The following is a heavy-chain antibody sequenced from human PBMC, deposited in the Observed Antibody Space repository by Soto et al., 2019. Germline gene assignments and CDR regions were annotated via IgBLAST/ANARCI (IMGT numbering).Heavy chain of an antibody. CDR3: ARDLSADY. D-gene: IGHD3-10*01. V-gene: IGHV3-48*01. CDR2: ISRTGTTI. J-gene: IGHJ4*02. CDR1: GFTFSNYN. Sequence: EVQLVESGGVLVQTGGSLRLSCAASGFTFSNYNMIWVRQAPGKGLEWVSYISRTGTTIHYAASVKGRFTISRDHAKNSLSLQMNSLPGEDTSVYYCARDLSADYWGQGTLVTVSS.